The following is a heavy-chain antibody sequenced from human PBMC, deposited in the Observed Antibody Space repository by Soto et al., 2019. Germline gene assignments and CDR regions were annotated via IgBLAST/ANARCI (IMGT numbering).Heavy chain of an antibody. J-gene: IGHJ4*02. CDR2: ISGNGVST. CDR3: AKENGFQFINLGASGFDY. Sequence: EVLLLESGGGLVQPGGSLRLSCAASGFSFSNKAMSWVRQAPGKGLEWVSIISGNGVSTYYTDSLKGRFTISRDNSKNMVYFEMNSLRVEDTAVYYCAKENGFQFINLGASGFDYWGQGSLVSVSS. D-gene: IGHD2-21*01. CDR1: GFSFSNKA. V-gene: IGHV3-23*01.